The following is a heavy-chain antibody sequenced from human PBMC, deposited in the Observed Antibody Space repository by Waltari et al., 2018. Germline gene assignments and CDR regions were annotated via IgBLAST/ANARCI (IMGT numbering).Heavy chain of an antibody. CDR1: GYTFTGYY. Sequence: QVQLVQSGAEVKKPGASVKVSCKASGYTFTGYYMHWVRQAPGQGLEWMGWINPNSGGTNYAQKFQGRVTMTRDTSISTAYMELSRLRSDDTAVYYCAREGGEYSRKMWLTEPFYFDYWGQGTLVTVSS. CDR2: INPNSGGT. CDR3: AREGGEYSRKMWLTEPFYFDY. V-gene: IGHV1-2*02. D-gene: IGHD6-6*01. J-gene: IGHJ4*02.